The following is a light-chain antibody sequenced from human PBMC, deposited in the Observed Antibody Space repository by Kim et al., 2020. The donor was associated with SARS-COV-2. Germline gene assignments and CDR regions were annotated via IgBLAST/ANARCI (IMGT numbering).Light chain of an antibody. J-gene: IGLJ3*02. CDR3: QAWDSSTWV. CDR2: QDS. V-gene: IGLV3-1*01. CDR1: KLGDKY. Sequence: SYELTQPPSVSVSPGQTASITCSGDKLGDKYACWYQQTPGQSPVLVIYQDSKRPSGIPERFSGSNSGNTATLTISGTQATDEADYYCQAWDSSTWVFGGGTQLTVL.